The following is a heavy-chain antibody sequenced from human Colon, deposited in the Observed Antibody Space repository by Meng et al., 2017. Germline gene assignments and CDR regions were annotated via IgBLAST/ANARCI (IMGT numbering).Heavy chain of an antibody. J-gene: IGHJ4*02. CDR1: GGSISSSNW. CDR3: AREGPIAVAGYDY. D-gene: IGHD6-19*01. CDR2: IYSSGST. V-gene: IGHV4-4*02. Sequence: QESGHGLLKPSGTLSLTCAVSGGSISSSNWWSWVRQPPGKTLEWIGYIYSSGSTTYNPSLKSRVTISLDTPKNQFSLKLTSVTAADTAVYYCAREGPIAVAGYDYWGQGTLVTVSS.